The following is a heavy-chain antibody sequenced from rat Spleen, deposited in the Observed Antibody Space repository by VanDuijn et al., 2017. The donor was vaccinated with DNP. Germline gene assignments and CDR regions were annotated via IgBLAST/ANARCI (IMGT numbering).Heavy chain of an antibody. CDR3: TRDRDVMDA. J-gene: IGHJ2*01. V-gene: IGHV2S12*01. CDR2: ISSGGST. D-gene: IGHD1-12*01. Sequence: QVQLKESGPGLVQPSQTLSLTCTVSGFSLTSNGVSWVRQPPGKGPEWIAAISSGGSTYYNSALKSRLSISRDTSRSQVFLKMNSLQTEDTAIYFCTRDRDVMDAWGQGVMVTVSS. CDR1: GFSLTSNG.